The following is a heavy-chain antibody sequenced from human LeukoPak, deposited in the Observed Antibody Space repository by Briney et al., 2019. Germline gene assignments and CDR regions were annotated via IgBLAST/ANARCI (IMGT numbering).Heavy chain of an antibody. D-gene: IGHD3-10*01. V-gene: IGHV4-59*01. Sequence: SETLSLTCTVSGGSISSYYWSWIRQPPGKGLEWIGYIYYSGSTNYNPSLKSRVTISVDTSKNQFSLKLSSVTAADTAVYYCARGERRITMVRGVIKEYYYYYMDVWGKGTTVTVSS. J-gene: IGHJ6*03. CDR3: ARGERRITMVRGVIKEYYYYYMDV. CDR1: GGSISSYY. CDR2: IYYSGST.